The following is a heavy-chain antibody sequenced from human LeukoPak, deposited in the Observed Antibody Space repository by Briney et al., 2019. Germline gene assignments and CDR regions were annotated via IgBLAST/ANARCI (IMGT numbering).Heavy chain of an antibody. V-gene: IGHV3-21*01. D-gene: IGHD3-3*01. CDR3: ARTYDFWSGYSYYFDY. Sequence: PGGSLRLSCAASGFTFSSYWMSWVRQAPGKGLGWVSSISSSSSYIYYADSVKGRFTISRDNAKNSLYLQMNSLRAEDTAVYYCARTYDFWSGYSYYFDYWGQGTLVTVSS. CDR1: GFTFSSYW. J-gene: IGHJ4*02. CDR2: ISSSSSYI.